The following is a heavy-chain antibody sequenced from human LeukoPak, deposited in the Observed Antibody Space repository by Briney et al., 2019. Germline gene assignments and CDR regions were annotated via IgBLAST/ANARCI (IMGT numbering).Heavy chain of an antibody. CDR2: MNPNSGNT. CDR3: GAGFGEFLIGYYYYGMHV. D-gene: IGHD3-10*01. CDR1: GYTFTSYD. V-gene: IGHV1-8*01. J-gene: IGHJ6*02. Sequence: ASVKVSCKASGYTFTSYDINWVRQATGQGLEWMGWMNPNSGNTGYAQKFQGRVTMTRNTSISTAYMELSSLRSEDTAVYYCGAGFGEFLIGYYYYGMHVWGQGTTVTVSS.